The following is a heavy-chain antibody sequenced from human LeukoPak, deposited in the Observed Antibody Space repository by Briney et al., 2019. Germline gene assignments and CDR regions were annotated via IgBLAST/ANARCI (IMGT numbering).Heavy chain of an antibody. J-gene: IGHJ4*02. CDR1: GGSFSGYY. CDR3: ARNSSGYSEGIDY. V-gene: IGHV4-34*01. CDR2: INHSGSA. D-gene: IGHD3-22*01. Sequence: PSETLSLTCAVYGGSFSGYYWSWIRQPPGKGLEWIGEINHSGSAKYSPSLKSRVTISVDTSKNQFSLKLSSVSAADTAVYYCARNSSGYSEGIDYWGQGTLVTVSS.